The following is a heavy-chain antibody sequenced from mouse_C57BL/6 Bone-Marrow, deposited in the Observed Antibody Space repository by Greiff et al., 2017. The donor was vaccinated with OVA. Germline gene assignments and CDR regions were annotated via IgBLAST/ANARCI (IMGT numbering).Heavy chain of an antibody. V-gene: IGHV1-81*01. J-gene: IGHJ1*03. CDR1: GYTFTSYG. CDR3: ARRGMVTMYVDV. Sequence: QVQLQQSGAELARPGASVKLSCKASGYTFTSYGISWVKQRTGQGLEWIGEIYPRSGNTYYNEKFKGKATLTADKSSRTAYMELRSLTSEDSAVYFCARRGMVTMYVDVGGTGTTVTVSS. CDR2: IYPRSGNT. D-gene: IGHD2-2*01.